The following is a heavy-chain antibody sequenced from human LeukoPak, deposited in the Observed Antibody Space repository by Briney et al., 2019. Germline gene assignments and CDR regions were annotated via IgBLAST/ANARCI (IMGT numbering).Heavy chain of an antibody. CDR2: IGSSGGST. J-gene: IGHJ4*02. Sequence: PGGSLRLSCAASGFTFSNYAMNWVRQAPGKGLEWVSTIGSSGGSTYYADSVKGRFTISRDNSKNTLYLQMNSPRAEDTAVYYCAKVFRDGYNYPFDYWGQGTLVTVSS. CDR1: GFTFSNYA. CDR3: AKVFRDGYNYPFDY. D-gene: IGHD5-24*01. V-gene: IGHV3-23*01.